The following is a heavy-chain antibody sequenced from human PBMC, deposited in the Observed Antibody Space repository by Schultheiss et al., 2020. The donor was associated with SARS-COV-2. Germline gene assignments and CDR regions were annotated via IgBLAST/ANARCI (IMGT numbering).Heavy chain of an antibody. V-gene: IGHV4-31*03. D-gene: IGHD6-19*01. CDR1: GGSISSGGYY. Sequence: SETLSLTCTVSGGSISSGGYYWSWIRQHPGKGLEWIGYIYYSGSTYYNPSLKSRVTISVDTSKNQFSLKLSSVTAADTAVYYCARNLIAVAGFDYWGQGTLVTVSS. CDR2: IYYSGST. J-gene: IGHJ4*02. CDR3: ARNLIAVAGFDY.